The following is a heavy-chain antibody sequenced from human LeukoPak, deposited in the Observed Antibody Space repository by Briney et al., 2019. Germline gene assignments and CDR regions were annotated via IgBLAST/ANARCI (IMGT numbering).Heavy chain of an antibody. Sequence: TGGSLRLSCAASGLTFSSYSMNWVRKPPGKGLNWVSSISSSSSHIYNADSMNGRSTISREDDKNLLYLQMNSLRAEDTAVSDCARSSYEDYYDSSGAFDYWGQGTLVTVSS. CDR1: GLTFSSYS. V-gene: IGHV3-21*01. D-gene: IGHD3-22*01. J-gene: IGHJ4*02. CDR3: ARSSYEDYYDSSGAFDY. CDR2: ISSSSSHI.